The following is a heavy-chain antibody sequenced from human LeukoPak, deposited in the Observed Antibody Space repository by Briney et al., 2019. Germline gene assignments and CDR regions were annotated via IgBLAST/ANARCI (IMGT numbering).Heavy chain of an antibody. CDR1: GYSFTNYW. D-gene: IGHD1-1*01. J-gene: IGHJ4*02. V-gene: IGHV5-51*01. CDR2: IYAGDFNT. Sequence: GASLKISCKASGYSFTNYWIGWVRQLPGKGLEWMGIIYAGDFNTRYSPSFQGQVTISADRSISTAYLQWSSLKASNTAMYYCARGGTATRTLDYWGQGTVVTVSS. CDR3: ARGGTATRTLDY.